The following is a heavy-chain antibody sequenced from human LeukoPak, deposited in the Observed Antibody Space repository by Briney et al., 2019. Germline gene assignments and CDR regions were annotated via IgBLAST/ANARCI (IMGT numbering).Heavy chain of an antibody. CDR1: GFTVSSNY. V-gene: IGHV3-53*01. Sequence: GGSLRLSCAASGFTVSSNYMSWVRQAPGKGLEWVSVIYSGGSTYYSDSVKGRFTISSDNSKNTLYLQMNSLRAEDTAVYYCARAIPYYYYGMDVWGQGTTVTVSS. CDR2: IYSGGST. J-gene: IGHJ6*02. CDR3: ARAIPYYYYGMDV. D-gene: IGHD2-2*02.